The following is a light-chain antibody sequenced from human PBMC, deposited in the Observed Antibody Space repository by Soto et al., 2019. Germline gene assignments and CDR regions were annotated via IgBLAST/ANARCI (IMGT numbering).Light chain of an antibody. CDR2: GAS. Sequence: ETVMTQSPATLSVSPGERDTLSCRASQSVSSNLAWYQQKPGQAHRLIIYGASSRATGIPARFSGSGSGTEFTLNISSLQSEDFAVYYCQQYNDWPYTCGQGTKLEI. V-gene: IGKV3-15*01. J-gene: IGKJ2*01. CDR1: QSVSSN. CDR3: QQYNDWPYT.